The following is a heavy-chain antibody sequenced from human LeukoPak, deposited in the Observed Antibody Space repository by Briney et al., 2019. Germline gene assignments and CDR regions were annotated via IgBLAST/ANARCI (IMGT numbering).Heavy chain of an antibody. Sequence: ASVKVSCKASGYTFTSYDINWVRQATGQGLEWMGWMNPNSGNTGYAQKIQGRVTMTRNTSISTAYMELSSLRSEDTAVYYCARFDSSGYYFQNDYWGQGTLVTVSS. CDR1: GYTFTSYD. V-gene: IGHV1-8*01. CDR2: MNPNSGNT. J-gene: IGHJ4*02. D-gene: IGHD3-22*01. CDR3: ARFDSSGYYFQNDY.